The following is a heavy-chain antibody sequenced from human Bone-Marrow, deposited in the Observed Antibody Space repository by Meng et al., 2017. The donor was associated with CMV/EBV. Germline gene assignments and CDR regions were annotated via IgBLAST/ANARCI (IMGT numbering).Heavy chain of an antibody. D-gene: IGHD3-3*01. CDR2: IYSGGST. CDR3: ASIPYYDFWSGYGNYYYGMDV. V-gene: IGHV3-53*01. J-gene: IGHJ6*02. CDR1: GFTVSSNY. Sequence: GGSLRLSCAASGFTVSSNYMSWVRQAPGKGLEWVSVIYSGGSTYYADSVKGRFTISRDNSKNTLYLQMNSLRAEDTAVYYCASIPYYDFWSGYGNYYYGMDVWGQGITVTASS.